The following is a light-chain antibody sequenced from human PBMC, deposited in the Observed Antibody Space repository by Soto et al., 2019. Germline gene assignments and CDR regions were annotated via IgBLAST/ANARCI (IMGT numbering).Light chain of an antibody. Sequence: ALTQPPSASGSPGQSVTISCTGTSSDVGAYDYVSWYQQHPGKAPKLMIYEINKRPSGVPDRFSGSKSGNTASLTVSGLQAEDEADYYCSSFAGSNNFPYVFGTGTKVTVL. J-gene: IGLJ1*01. CDR2: EIN. V-gene: IGLV2-8*01. CDR1: SSDVGAYDY. CDR3: SSFAGSNNFPYV.